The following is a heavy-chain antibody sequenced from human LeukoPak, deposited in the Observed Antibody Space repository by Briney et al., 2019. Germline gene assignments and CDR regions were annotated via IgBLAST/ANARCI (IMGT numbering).Heavy chain of an antibody. V-gene: IGHV3-53*01. CDR3: ARGDSSGYSKVFDY. D-gene: IGHD3-22*01. Sequence: GGSLRLSCVASGFTVSSNYMSWVRQAPGKGLEWVSVIYSGGSTFYADSVKGRFTISRDNSKNTLYLQMNSLRAEDTAVYYCARGDSSGYSKVFDYWGQGTLVTVSS. CDR2: IYSGGST. J-gene: IGHJ4*02. CDR1: GFTVSSNY.